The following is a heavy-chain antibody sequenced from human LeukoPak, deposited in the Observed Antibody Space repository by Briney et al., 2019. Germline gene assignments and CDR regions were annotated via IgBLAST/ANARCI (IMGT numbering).Heavy chain of an antibody. V-gene: IGHV3-49*03. Sequence: GGSLRLSCTTSGFTFGDYAMSWFRQAPGKGLEWVGFIRNKNYGGTTEYAASVRGRFIISREDSKSIVYLQMNSLRIEDTAVYYCAKALPRGYSSSWYLSPLDYWGQGTLVTVSS. J-gene: IGHJ4*02. CDR3: AKALPRGYSSSWYLSPLDY. CDR1: GFTFGDYA. CDR2: IRNKNYGGTT. D-gene: IGHD6-13*01.